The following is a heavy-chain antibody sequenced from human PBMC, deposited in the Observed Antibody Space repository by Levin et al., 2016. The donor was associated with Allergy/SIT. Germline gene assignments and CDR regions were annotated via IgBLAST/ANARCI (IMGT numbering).Heavy chain of an antibody. D-gene: IGHD6-19*01. CDR2: INPNSGGT. V-gene: IGHV1-2*02. CDR1: GYTFTGYY. Sequence: ASVKVSCKASGYTFTGYYLHWVRQAPGQGLEWMGWINPNSGGTNYAQKFQGRVTMTRDTSISIAYMELSRLRSDDTAVYYCARDRAVAGTLNDAFVFLGPGDNGHRLF. J-gene: IGHJ3*01. CDR3: ARDRAVAGTLNDAFVF.